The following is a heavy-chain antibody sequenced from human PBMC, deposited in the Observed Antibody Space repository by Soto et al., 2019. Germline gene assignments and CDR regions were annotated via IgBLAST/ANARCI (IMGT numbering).Heavy chain of an antibody. Sequence: SLRLSCAASGFTFSSYAMHWVRPAPGKGLEWVAVISYGGSNKYYADSVKGRFTISRDNSKNTLYLQMNSLRAEDTAVYYCARDRGLGTAMVPYYYYYGMDVWGQGTTVTVSS. CDR3: ARDRGLGTAMVPYYYYYGMDV. J-gene: IGHJ6*02. V-gene: IGHV3-30-3*01. D-gene: IGHD5-18*01. CDR1: GFTFSSYA. CDR2: ISYGGSNK.